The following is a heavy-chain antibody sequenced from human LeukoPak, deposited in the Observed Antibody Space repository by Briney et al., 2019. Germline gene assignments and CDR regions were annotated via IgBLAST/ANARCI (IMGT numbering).Heavy chain of an antibody. CDR2: IYYRGST. CDR1: GGSISSGGYY. Sequence: SETLSLTCTVSGGSISSGGYYWSWIRQHPGRGLERIGYIYYRGSTYYNPSLKSRITISIDTSKNQFSLKLTSVTAADTAVYYCAGSQDIVATFEYWGQGTLVTVSS. D-gene: IGHD5-12*01. CDR3: AGSQDIVATFEY. J-gene: IGHJ4*02. V-gene: IGHV4-31*03.